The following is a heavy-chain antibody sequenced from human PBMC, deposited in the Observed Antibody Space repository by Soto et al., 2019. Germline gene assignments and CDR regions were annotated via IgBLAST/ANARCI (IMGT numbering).Heavy chain of an antibody. V-gene: IGHV3-9*01. D-gene: IGHD3-10*01. CDR3: TKGSGAFGDLLTPFLGN. CDR2: IHWNSGSI. Sequence: EVQLVESGGGLVQPGRSLRLSCAASGFTFEDYAMHWVRQAPGKGLEWVSGIHWNSGSIAYSESVKGRFTISRDNAKNSLYLQMNSLRVEDTALYYCTKGSGAFGDLLTPFLGNWGQGTLVTVSS. J-gene: IGHJ4*02. CDR1: GFTFEDYA.